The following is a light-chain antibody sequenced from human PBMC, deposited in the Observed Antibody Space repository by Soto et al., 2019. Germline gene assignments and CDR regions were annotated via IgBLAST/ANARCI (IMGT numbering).Light chain of an antibody. CDR1: SSDVGGYDY. CDR2: EVT. Sequence: QSVLTQPASVSGSPGQSIALSCTGTSSDVGGYDYVSWYQQQPDKAPKLMIYEVTQRPSGVSNRFSGSKSGNTASLTISGLQAEDEADYYCSSHTSGSTRVFGTGTKVTVL. CDR3: SSHTSGSTRV. V-gene: IGLV2-14*01. J-gene: IGLJ1*01.